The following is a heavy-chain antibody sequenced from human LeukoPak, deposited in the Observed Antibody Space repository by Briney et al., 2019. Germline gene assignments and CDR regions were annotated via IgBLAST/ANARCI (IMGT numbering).Heavy chain of an antibody. V-gene: IGHV3-48*01. J-gene: IGHJ4*02. CDR2: ISSSSSTI. D-gene: IGHD3-10*01. CDR1: GFTFSSYS. Sequence: PGGSLRLSCAASGFTFSSYSMNWVRQAPGKGLEWVSYISSSSSTIYYADSVKVRFTISRDNAKNSLYLQMNSLRAEDTAVYYCARASYGSGSFPDYWGQGTLVTVSS. CDR3: ARASYGSGSFPDY.